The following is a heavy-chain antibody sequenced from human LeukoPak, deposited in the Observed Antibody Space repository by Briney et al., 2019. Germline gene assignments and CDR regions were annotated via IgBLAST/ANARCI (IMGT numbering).Heavy chain of an antibody. Sequence: ASVKVSCKASGYTFTHYAVHWVRQAPGQGLEWMGIINPSGGSTSYTQKFQGRVTMTRDTSTSTVYMELSSLRSEDTAVYYCAREGFPPKISDFWSGLGPYYYYGMDVWGQGTTVTVSS. D-gene: IGHD3-3*01. CDR2: INPSGGST. J-gene: IGHJ6*02. CDR3: AREGFPPKISDFWSGLGPYYYYGMDV. V-gene: IGHV1-46*01. CDR1: GYTFTHYA.